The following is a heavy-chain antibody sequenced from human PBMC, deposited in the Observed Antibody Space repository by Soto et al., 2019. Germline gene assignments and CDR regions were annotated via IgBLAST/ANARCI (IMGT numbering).Heavy chain of an antibody. CDR1: GYTFISYY. D-gene: IGHD2-21*01. CDR3: ARHLAGGDV. Sequence: QVHLVQSGAEVKKPVASVKVSCKASGYTFISYYIHWVRQAPGHGLEWMAIINPTGGSTNYAQKFQVKLTLTLDTSTSTVYMGLRSLTAEDTAMYYCARHLAGGDVWGQGTLVTVSS. J-gene: IGHJ4*02. V-gene: IGHV1-46*01. CDR2: INPTGGST.